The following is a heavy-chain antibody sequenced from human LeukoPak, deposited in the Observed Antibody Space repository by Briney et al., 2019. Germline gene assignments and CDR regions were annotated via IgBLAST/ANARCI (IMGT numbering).Heavy chain of an antibody. CDR2: ISAYNGNT. V-gene: IGHV1-18*01. Sequence: ASVTVSCKASGYTFTSYGISWVRQAPGQGLEWMGWISAYNGNTNYAQKLQGRVTMTTDTSTSTAYMELRSLRSDDTAVYYCARDTGNSYGLYYFDYWGQGTLVTVSS. CDR1: GYTFTSYG. J-gene: IGHJ4*02. CDR3: ARDTGNSYGLYYFDY. D-gene: IGHD4-23*01.